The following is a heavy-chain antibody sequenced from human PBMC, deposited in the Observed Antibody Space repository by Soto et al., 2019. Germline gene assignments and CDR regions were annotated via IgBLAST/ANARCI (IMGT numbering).Heavy chain of an antibody. V-gene: IGHV3-23*01. J-gene: IGHJ5*02. CDR2: ISGSGVST. CDR1: GFTFSSYA. D-gene: IGHD2-8*01. CDR3: AKDPGDCTNGVCPWSVWFDP. Sequence: EVQLLESGGGLVQPGGSLRLSCAASGFTFSSYAMSWFRQAPGKGLEWVSAISGSGVSTYYADSVKGRFTISRDNSKNTLYLQMNSLRAEDTAVYYCAKDPGDCTNGVCPWSVWFDPWGQGTLVTVSS.